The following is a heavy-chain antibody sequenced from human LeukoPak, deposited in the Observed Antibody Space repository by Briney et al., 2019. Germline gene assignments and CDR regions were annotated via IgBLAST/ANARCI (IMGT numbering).Heavy chain of an antibody. V-gene: IGHV4-31*11. J-gene: IGHJ4*02. D-gene: IGHD3-22*01. CDR1: GGSISSGGYY. Sequence: PSETLSLTCAVSGGSISSGGYYWSWIRQHPGKGLEWIGYIYYSGSTYYNPSLKSRVTISVDTSKNQFSLKLSSVTAADTAVYYCARSSASGYYHLVFDYWGQGTLVTVSS. CDR2: IYYSGST. CDR3: ARSSASGYYHLVFDY.